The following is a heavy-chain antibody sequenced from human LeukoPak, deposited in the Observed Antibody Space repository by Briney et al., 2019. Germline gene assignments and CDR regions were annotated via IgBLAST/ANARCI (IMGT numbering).Heavy chain of an antibody. V-gene: IGHV1-18*01. CDR1: GYTFTSFG. J-gene: IGHJ5*02. CDR2: VSTYSDKT. CDR3: TRDWMTSMKIDCFDP. Sequence: ASAKVSFKASGYTFTSFGISWVRQAPGQGLEWVGWVSTYSDKTNYAQKFQGRVTMTRDTSTTTAYMELRSLTSDDTAVYYCTRDWMTSMKIDCFDPWGQGTLVTVSS. D-gene: IGHD2-2*03.